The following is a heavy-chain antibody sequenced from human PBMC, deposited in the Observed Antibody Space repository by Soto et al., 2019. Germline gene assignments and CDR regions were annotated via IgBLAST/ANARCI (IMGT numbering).Heavy chain of an antibody. Sequence: QVQLVQSGAEVKKPGASVKVSCQTSGYNFSAYYFNWVRQAAGQGPEWMGWLNPRNGQTGYVQKFRGRVTMTRDTSIATVYLELSRLTSEDTAIYFCARETDTSMADYWGQGTLVTVSS. CDR3: ARETDTSMADY. D-gene: IGHD5-18*01. V-gene: IGHV1-8*01. CDR2: LNPRNGQT. CDR1: GYNFSAYY. J-gene: IGHJ4*02.